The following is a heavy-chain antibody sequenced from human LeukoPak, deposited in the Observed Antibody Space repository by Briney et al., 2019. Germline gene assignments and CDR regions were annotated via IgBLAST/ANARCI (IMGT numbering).Heavy chain of an antibody. CDR1: SSYW. CDR2: IKEDGSEK. V-gene: IGHV3-7*01. J-gene: IGHJ3*02. D-gene: IGHD1-26*01. CDR3: ARINSGRHLGDAFDI. Sequence: GGSLRLFCAALSSYWLTWVGLAPGDGREGVANIKEDGSEKYYVDSVKGRVTISRDNAKNSLFLQMNSLRVEDTAVYYCARINSGRHLGDAFDIWGQGTTVTVPS.